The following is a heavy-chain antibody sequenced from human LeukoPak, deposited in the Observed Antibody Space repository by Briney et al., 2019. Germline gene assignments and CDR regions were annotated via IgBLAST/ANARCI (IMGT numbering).Heavy chain of an antibody. Sequence: QPGGSLRLSCAASGFTFSSYGMHWVRQAPGKGLEWVAVISYDGSNKYYADSVKGRFTISRDNSKNTLYLQMNSLRVKDTAVYYCARGRPHGNDYWGQGTLVTVSS. CDR1: GFTFSSYG. D-gene: IGHD4-23*01. J-gene: IGHJ4*02. V-gene: IGHV3-30*03. CDR3: ARGRPHGNDY. CDR2: ISYDGSNK.